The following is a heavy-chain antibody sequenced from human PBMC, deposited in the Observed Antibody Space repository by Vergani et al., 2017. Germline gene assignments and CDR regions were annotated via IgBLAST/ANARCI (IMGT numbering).Heavy chain of an antibody. CDR3: ARALKSYGDCTFDY. CDR1: GGSISSYY. V-gene: IGHV4-59*01. CDR2: IYYSGST. J-gene: IGHJ4*02. Sequence: QVQLQESGPGLVKPSETLSLTCTVSGGSISSYYWSWIRQPPGKGLEWIGYIYYSGSTNYNPSLKSRVTISVDTSKNQFSLKLSSVTAADTAVYYCARALKSYGDCTFDYWGQGTLVTVSS. D-gene: IGHD4-17*01.